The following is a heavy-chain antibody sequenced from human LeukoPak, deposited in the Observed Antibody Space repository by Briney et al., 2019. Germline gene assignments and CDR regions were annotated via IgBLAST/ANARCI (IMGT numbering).Heavy chain of an antibody. J-gene: IGHJ4*02. CDR3: ATGFYDSSGYQNYFDY. V-gene: IGHV1-24*01. CDR2: FDPEDGET. Sequence: ASVKVSCKVSGYTLTELSMHWVRQAPGKGLEWMGGFDPEDGETIYAQKFQGRVTMTEDTSTDTAYMELSSLRSEDTAVYYCATGFYDSSGYQNYFDYWGQGTLVTVSS. D-gene: IGHD3-22*01. CDR1: GYTLTELS.